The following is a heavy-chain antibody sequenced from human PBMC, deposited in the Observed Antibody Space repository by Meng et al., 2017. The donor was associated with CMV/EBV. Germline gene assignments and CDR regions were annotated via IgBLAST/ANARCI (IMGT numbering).Heavy chain of an antibody. Sequence: SLKISCAASGFTFDDYAMHWVRQAPGKGLEWVSGISWNSGSIGYADSVKGRFTISRDNAKNSLYLQMNSLRAEDTALYYCAKGHSSSGFYYYYGMDVWGQGTTVTV. J-gene: IGHJ6*02. CDR2: ISWNSGSI. CDR3: AKGHSSSGFYYYYGMDV. V-gene: IGHV3-9*01. CDR1: GFTFDDYA. D-gene: IGHD6-6*01.